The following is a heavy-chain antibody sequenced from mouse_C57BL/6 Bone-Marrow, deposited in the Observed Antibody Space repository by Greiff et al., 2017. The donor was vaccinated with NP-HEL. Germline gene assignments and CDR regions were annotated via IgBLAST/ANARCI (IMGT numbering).Heavy chain of an antibody. D-gene: IGHD2-5*01. J-gene: IGHJ1*03. CDR1: GYTFTSYW. CDR2: IYPGSGST. V-gene: IGHV1-55*01. Sequence: VQLQQPGAELVKPGASVKMSCKASGYTFTSYWITWVKQRPGQGLEWIGDIYPGSGSTNYNEKFKSKATLTVDTSSSTAYMQLSSLTSEDSEVYYCARSSNYYWYFDVWGTGTTVTVSS. CDR3: ARSSNYYWYFDV.